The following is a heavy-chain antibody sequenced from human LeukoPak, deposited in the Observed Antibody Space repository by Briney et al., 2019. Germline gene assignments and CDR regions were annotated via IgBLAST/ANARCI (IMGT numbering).Heavy chain of an antibody. CDR2: IIPIFGTA. V-gene: IGHV1-69*13. Sequence: ASVKVSCKASGYTFTSYDINWVRQAPGQGLEWMGGIIPIFGTANYAQKFQGRVTITADESTSTAYMERSSLRSEDTAVYYCARPDEDRGYSYGYNYWGQGTLVTVSS. CDR1: GYTFTSYD. J-gene: IGHJ4*02. CDR3: ARPDEDRGYSYGYNY. D-gene: IGHD5-18*01.